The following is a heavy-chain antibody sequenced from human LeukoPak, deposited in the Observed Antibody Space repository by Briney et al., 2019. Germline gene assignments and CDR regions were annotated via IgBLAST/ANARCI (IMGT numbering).Heavy chain of an antibody. J-gene: IGHJ3*01. V-gene: IGHV4-34*01. CDR1: GGSFSGYY. CDR3: ARSDDSGGYTPLRH. Sequence: SETLSLTCAVYGGSFSGYYWSWIRQPPGKGLEWIGEINHSGSTNYNPSLKSRVTISVDTSKNQFSLKLSSVTAADTAVYYCARSDDSGGYTPLRHWGQGTLVTVSS. D-gene: IGHD6-25*01. CDR2: INHSGST.